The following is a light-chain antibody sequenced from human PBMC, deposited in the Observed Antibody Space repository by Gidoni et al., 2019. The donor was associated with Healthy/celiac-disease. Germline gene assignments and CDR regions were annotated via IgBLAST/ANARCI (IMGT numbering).Light chain of an antibody. Sequence: IVLTQSPGTLSLSPGERATLSCRASQSVSSSYLACYQQKPGQAPRLLLYGASSRATGIPDRFIGSGSGTDFTLTISRLEPEDFAVDYCQQYGSSPTFGQGTKVEIK. V-gene: IGKV3-20*01. CDR2: GAS. CDR1: QSVSSSY. J-gene: IGKJ1*01. CDR3: QQYGSSPT.